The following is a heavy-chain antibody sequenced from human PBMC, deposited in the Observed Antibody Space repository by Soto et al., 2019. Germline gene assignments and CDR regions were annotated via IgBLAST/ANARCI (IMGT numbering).Heavy chain of an antibody. D-gene: IGHD2-2*01. V-gene: IGHV1-69*06. CDR3: AGGWGCSSSRRPGVDP. J-gene: IGHJ5*02. CDR1: GGTFSSYA. Sequence: QVQLVQSGAEVKKPGSSVKVSCKASGGTFSSYAISWVRQAPGQGLEWMGGINPIFGTANYAQKFQGRVTVTRDKSTRTAYMGRRSLRSWGTAVDYWAGGWGCSSSRRPGVDPWGQGNLVTV. CDR2: INPIFGTA.